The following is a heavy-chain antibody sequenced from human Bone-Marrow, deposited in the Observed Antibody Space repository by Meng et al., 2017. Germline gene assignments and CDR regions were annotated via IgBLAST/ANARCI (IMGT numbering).Heavy chain of an antibody. D-gene: IGHD2-2*01. CDR2: ISYDVSNK. V-gene: IGHV3-30*01. CDR3: ARAVVPAAISVYYYYYGMDV. Sequence: GGSLRLSCAASGFTFSSYAMHWVRQAPGKGLEWVAVISYDVSNKYYADSVKDRFTISRDNSKNTLYLQMNSLRAEDTDVYYCARAVVPAAISVYYYYYGMDVWGQGTTVTVSS. CDR1: GFTFSSYA. J-gene: IGHJ6*02.